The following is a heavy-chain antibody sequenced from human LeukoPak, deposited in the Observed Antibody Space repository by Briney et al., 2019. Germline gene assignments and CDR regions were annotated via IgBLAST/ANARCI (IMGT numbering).Heavy chain of an antibody. CDR1: GGSISSYY. CDR2: IYYSGST. J-gene: IGHJ4*02. Sequence: SETLSLTCTVSGGSISSYYWSWIRQPPGKGLEWIGYIYYSGSTNYNPSLKSRVTISVDTSKNQFSLQLNSVTPEDTAVYYCARGRYSYDYWGQGTLVTVSS. V-gene: IGHV4-59*12. CDR3: ARGRYSYDY. D-gene: IGHD3-9*01.